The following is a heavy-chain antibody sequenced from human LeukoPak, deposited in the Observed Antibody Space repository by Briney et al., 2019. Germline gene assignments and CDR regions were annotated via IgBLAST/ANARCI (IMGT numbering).Heavy chain of an antibody. CDR2: IRSKANSYAT. J-gene: IGHJ4*02. Sequence: RGSLRLSCAVTGFTFSGSAMHWVRQASGKGLDGVGRIRSKANSYATAYAASVKGRFIISRDDSKNTAYLQMNSLKTGDTAVYYCTRRLADSSGSLDYWGQGTLVTVSS. D-gene: IGHD3-22*01. V-gene: IGHV3-73*01. CDR3: TRRLADSSGSLDY. CDR1: GFTFSGSA.